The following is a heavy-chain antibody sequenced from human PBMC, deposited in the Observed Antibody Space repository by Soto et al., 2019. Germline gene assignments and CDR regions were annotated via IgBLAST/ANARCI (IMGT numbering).Heavy chain of an antibody. D-gene: IGHD2-2*01. CDR3: ARGYRTLFSLSRRNWFDP. Sequence: ASVKVSCKASGYTFTGYYMHWVRQAPGQGLEWMGWINPNSGGTNYAQKFQGWVTMTRDTPISTAYTELSRLRSDDTAVYYCARGYRTLFSLSRRNWFDPWGQGTLVTVSS. CDR2: INPNSGGT. J-gene: IGHJ5*02. V-gene: IGHV1-2*04. CDR1: GYTFTGYY.